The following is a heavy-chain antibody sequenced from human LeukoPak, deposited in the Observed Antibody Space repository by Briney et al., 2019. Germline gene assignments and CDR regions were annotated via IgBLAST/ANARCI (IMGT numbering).Heavy chain of an antibody. CDR3: ARMIVATRAFDY. CDR1: GFTFSSYS. V-gene: IGHV3-21*01. D-gene: IGHD5-12*01. J-gene: IGHJ4*02. CDR2: ISSSSSYI. Sequence: GGSLRLSCAASGFTFSSYSMNWVRQAPGKGLEWVSSISSSSSYIYYADSVKGRFTISRDNAKNSLYLQMNSLRAEDTAVYYCARMIVATRAFDYWGQGTLVTVSS.